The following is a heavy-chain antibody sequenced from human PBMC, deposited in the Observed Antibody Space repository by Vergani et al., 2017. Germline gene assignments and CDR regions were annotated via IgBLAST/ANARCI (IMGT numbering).Heavy chain of an antibody. V-gene: IGHV3-30*18. J-gene: IGHJ4*02. CDR3: AKAAPSIRWLGTPTYYFDY. D-gene: IGHD3-10*01. CDR1: GFTFSSYG. Sequence: QVQLVESGGGVVQPGRSLRLSCAASGFTFSSYGMHWVRQAPGKGLEWVAVIAYDGSNKYYADSVKGRFTISRDNSKNTLYLQMNSLRAEDTAVYYCAKAAPSIRWLGTPTYYFDYWGQGTLVTVAS. CDR2: IAYDGSNK.